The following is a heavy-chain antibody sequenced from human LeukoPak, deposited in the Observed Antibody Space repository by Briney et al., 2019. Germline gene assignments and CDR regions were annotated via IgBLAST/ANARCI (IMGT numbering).Heavy chain of an antibody. V-gene: IGHV1-46*01. CDR3: ARDGMVRKLAYMDI. D-gene: IGHD3-10*01. CDR1: GYTFTNNY. CDR2: MNPTDGSR. Sequence: ASVKVSCKASGYTFTNNYIHWVRQAPGHGLEWMGVMNPTDGSRSHSSKFQARLTMTRDVSTSTAYMELRSLRSDDTAVYYCARDGMVRKLAYMDIWGAGTTVSVSS. J-gene: IGHJ6*03.